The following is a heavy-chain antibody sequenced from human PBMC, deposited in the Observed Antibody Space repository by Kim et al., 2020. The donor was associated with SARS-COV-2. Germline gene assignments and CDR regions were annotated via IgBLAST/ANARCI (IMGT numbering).Heavy chain of an antibody. D-gene: IGHD4-4*01. CDR1: GLPFDAYA. CDR3: GPDLVYSRAVDA. J-gene: IGHJ5*02. CDR2: ITSDGAAT. V-gene: IGHV3-43*01. Sequence: GGSLRLSCATSGLPFDAYAMSWVRQVPGRGLEWLSLITSDGAATFYAESVRGRFTISRDNTKGSLYLHMNSLRSDDSAFYYCGPDLVYSRAVDAWGRGTLVTVSS.